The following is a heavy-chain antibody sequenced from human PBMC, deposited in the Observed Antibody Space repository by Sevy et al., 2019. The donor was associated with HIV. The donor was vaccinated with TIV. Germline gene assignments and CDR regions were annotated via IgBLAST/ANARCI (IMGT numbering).Heavy chain of an antibody. V-gene: IGHV3-74*01. CDR1: GFTFSSYW. Sequence: GGCLRLSCAASGFTFSSYWMHWVRQAPGKGLVWVSRINSDGSSTNYADSVKGRFTISRDNAKNTLYLQMNSLRAEDTAVYYCARAYSGTDYYFDYWGQGTLVTVSS. CDR3: ARAYSGTDYYFDY. J-gene: IGHJ4*02. CDR2: INSDGSST. D-gene: IGHD1-26*01.